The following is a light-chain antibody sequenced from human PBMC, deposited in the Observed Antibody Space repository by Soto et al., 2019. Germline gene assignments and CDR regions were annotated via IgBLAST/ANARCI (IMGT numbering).Light chain of an antibody. Sequence: EIVLTQSPGTLSLSPGERATLSSRASQSVSSSYLAWYQQKHGQAPRILIYGASSRDTGIPARFSGSGSGTDFTLTISSLEPEDFEVYYCQQRTNWPITFGQGTRLEIK. CDR2: GAS. V-gene: IGKV3D-20*02. CDR1: QSVSSSY. J-gene: IGKJ5*01. CDR3: QQRTNWPIT.